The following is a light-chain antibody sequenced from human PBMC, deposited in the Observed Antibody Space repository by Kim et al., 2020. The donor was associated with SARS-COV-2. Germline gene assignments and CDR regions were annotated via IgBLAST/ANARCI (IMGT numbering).Light chain of an antibody. J-gene: IGKJ5*01. CDR3: QKYNSDPFT. V-gene: IGKV1-27*01. CDR1: QGISNY. CDR2: AAS. Sequence: DIQMTQSPSSLSASVGDIVTITCRASQGISNYLAWYQQKPGKVPKLLIYAASTLQSGVPSRFSGSGSGTDFTLTISSLQPEDVATYSCQKYNSDPFTFGQGTRLEIK.